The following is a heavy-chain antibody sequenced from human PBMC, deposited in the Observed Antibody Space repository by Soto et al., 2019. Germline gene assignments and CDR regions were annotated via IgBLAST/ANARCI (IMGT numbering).Heavy chain of an antibody. CDR2: ISYDGSNK. CDR3: ARDFYPADYSSRFDY. V-gene: IGHV3-30-3*01. Sequence: GGSLRLSCAASGFTFSSYAMHWVRQAPGKGLEWVAVISYDGSNKYYADSVKGRFTISRDNSKNTLYLQMNSLRAEDTAVYYCARDFYPADYSSRFDYWGQGTLVTVSS. CDR1: GFTFSSYA. J-gene: IGHJ4*02. D-gene: IGHD6-13*01.